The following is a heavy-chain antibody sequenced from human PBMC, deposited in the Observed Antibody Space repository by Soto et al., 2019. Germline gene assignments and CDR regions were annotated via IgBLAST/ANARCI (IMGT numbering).Heavy chain of an antibody. CDR3: AREYYDFWSGYWHDAFDI. CDR1: GFTFSSYS. Sequence: GGSLRLSCAASGFTFSSYSMNWVRQAPGKGLEWVSSISSSSSYIYYADSAKGRFTISRDNAKNSLYLQMNSLRAEDTAVYYCAREYYDFWSGYWHDAFDIWGQGTMVTVSS. CDR2: ISSSSSYI. V-gene: IGHV3-21*01. J-gene: IGHJ3*02. D-gene: IGHD3-3*01.